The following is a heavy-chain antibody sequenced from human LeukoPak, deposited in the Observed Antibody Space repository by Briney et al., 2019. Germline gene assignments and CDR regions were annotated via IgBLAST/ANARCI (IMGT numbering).Heavy chain of an antibody. V-gene: IGHV3-9*01. J-gene: IGHJ4*02. D-gene: IGHD3-22*01. CDR2: ISWNSGSI. CDR3: AKAHRPYYYDSSGYYHY. Sequence: GGSLRLSCGASGFTFDDYAMHWVRQAPGKGLEWVSGISWNSGSIGYADSVKGRFTISRDNAKNSLYLQMNSLRAEDTALYYCAKAHRPYYYDSSGYYHYWGQGTLVTVSS. CDR1: GFTFDDYA.